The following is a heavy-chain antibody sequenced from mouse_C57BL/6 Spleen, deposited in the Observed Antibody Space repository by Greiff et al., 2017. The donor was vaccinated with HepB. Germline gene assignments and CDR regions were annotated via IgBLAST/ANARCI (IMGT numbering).Heavy chain of an antibody. V-gene: IGHV1-52*01. D-gene: IGHD4-1*01. J-gene: IGHJ2*01. CDR1: GYTFTSYW. Sequence: QVQLQQPGAELVRPGSSVKLSCKASGYTFTSYWMHWVKQRPIQGLEWIGNIDPSDSETHYNQKFKDKATLTVDKSSSTAYMQLSSLTSEDSAVYYCARSGIGGGYYFDYWGQGTTLTVSS. CDR3: ARSGIGGGYYFDY. CDR2: IDPSDSET.